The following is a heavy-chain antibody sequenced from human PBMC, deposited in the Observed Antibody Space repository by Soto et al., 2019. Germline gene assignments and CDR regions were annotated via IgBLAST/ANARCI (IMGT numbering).Heavy chain of an antibody. D-gene: IGHD1-7*01. CDR3: AKDRRAGGNYGFYSDF. Sequence: EVQLLESGGGLVQPGGSLRLSCEASGFTFSSYGMTWVRQAPGKGLEWVSFSSATGSGTYYADSVKCRFTISRDNSKNTLYLQMPSLRADDTAVYYCAKDRRAGGNYGFYSDFWGQGALVIVSS. CDR1: GFTFSSYG. J-gene: IGHJ4*02. V-gene: IGHV3-23*01. CDR2: SSATGSGT.